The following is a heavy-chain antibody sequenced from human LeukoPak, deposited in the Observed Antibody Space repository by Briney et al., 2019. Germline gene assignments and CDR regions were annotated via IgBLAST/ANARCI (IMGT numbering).Heavy chain of an antibody. V-gene: IGHV3-23*01. J-gene: IGHJ4*02. CDR3: AKYSVQDPEWELPYYFHY. CDR2: ISGSGGST. D-gene: IGHD1-26*01. CDR1: GFTFSSYA. Sequence: GGSLRLSCAASGFTFSSYAMSWVRQAPGKGLEWVSAISGSGGSTYYEDSVKGRFTISRDNSKNTLYLQMNILKAQSTAVYFFAKYSVQDPEWELPYYFHYWGLGTLVTVSS.